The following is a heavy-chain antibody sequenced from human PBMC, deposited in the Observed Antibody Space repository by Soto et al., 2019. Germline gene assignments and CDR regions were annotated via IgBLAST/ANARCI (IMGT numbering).Heavy chain of an antibody. CDR2: ISSSSSYI. CDR1: GFTFSSYS. V-gene: IGHV3-21*01. CDR3: ARDGESRITIFGVVTDYYYYYMDV. Sequence: SLRLSCAASGFTFSSYSMNWVRQAPGKGLEWVSSISSSSSYIYYADSVKGRFTISRDNAKNSLYLQMNSLRAEDTAVYYCARDGESRITIFGVVTDYYYYYMDVWGKGTTVTVSS. J-gene: IGHJ6*03. D-gene: IGHD3-3*01.